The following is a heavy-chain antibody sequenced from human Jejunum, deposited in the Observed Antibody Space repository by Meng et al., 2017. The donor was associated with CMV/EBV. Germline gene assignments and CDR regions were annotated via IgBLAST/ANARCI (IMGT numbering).Heavy chain of an antibody. CDR2: IWGDGSEK. J-gene: IGHJ5*02. Sequence: ASGFTVSKFGMHWVRQAPGKGLEWVAVIWGDGSEKYYSDSVKGRFTIFRDNPRNTLYLQMNSLRPDDTARYFCAKGGSGSYDWFDPWGQGTLVTVSS. CDR1: GFTVSKFG. D-gene: IGHD1-26*01. CDR3: AKGGSGSYDWFDP. V-gene: IGHV3-33*03.